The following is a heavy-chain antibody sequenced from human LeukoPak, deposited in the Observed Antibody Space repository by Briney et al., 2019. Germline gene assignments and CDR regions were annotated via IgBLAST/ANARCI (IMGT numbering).Heavy chain of an antibody. J-gene: IGHJ4*02. D-gene: IGHD1-26*01. CDR2: TYSRSKWFN. Sequence: SQTLSLTCAISGDSVSSKSASWHWIRQSPSGGLEWLGRTYSRSKWFNDYAVSVKSRITINPDTSKNQFSLHLTSVTPDDTAVYYCARGTGSLDYWGQGTLVTVSS. V-gene: IGHV6-1*01. CDR1: GDSVSSKSAS. CDR3: ARGTGSLDY.